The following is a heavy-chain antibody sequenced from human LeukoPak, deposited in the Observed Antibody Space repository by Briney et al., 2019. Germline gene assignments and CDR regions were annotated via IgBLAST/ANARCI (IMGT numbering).Heavy chain of an antibody. J-gene: IGHJ6*02. Sequence: ASVKVSCKVSGYTLTELSMHWVRQAPGKGLERMGGFDPEDGETIYAQKFQGRVTMTEDTSTDTAYMELSSLRSEDTAVYYCHVVGDYYYGMDVWGQGTTVTVSS. CDR3: HVVGDYYYGMDV. V-gene: IGHV1-24*01. CDR1: GYTLTELS. D-gene: IGHD2-15*01. CDR2: FDPEDGET.